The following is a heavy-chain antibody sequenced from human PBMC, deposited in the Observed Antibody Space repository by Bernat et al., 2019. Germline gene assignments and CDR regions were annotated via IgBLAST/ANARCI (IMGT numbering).Heavy chain of an antibody. Sequence: EVQLLESGGGLVQPGGSLRLSCAASGFTFSSYAMSWVRQAPGKGLEWVSAISGSGGSTYYADSVKGRFTISRDNSKKTLYLQMNSLRAEDTAVYYCAGLTMIVVAGGFDYWGQGTLVTVSS. D-gene: IGHD3-22*01. J-gene: IGHJ4*02. V-gene: IGHV3-23*01. CDR1: GFTFSSYA. CDR2: ISGSGGST. CDR3: AGLTMIVVAGGFDY.